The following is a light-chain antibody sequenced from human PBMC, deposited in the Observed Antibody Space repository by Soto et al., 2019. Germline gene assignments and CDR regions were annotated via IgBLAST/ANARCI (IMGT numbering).Light chain of an antibody. CDR1: QSVNNNF. J-gene: IGKJ4*01. CDR3: QHYVTYPLT. CDR2: GAS. Sequence: DSVLTQSPGTLSLSPGERATLSCRASQSVNNNFLAWYQQKPGQAPRLLIYGASSRATGIPDRFSGSGSGTDFTLTINRLDPEDFAVYYCQHYVTYPLTFGGGTKVEIK. V-gene: IGKV3-20*01.